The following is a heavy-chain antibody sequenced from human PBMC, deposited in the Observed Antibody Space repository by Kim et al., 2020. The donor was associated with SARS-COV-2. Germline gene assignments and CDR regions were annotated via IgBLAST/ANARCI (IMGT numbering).Heavy chain of an antibody. J-gene: IGHJ4*02. CDR2: ISYDGSKK. V-gene: IGHV3-30*04. D-gene: IGHD3-9*01. Sequence: GGSLRLSCAASGFTFSSYAMNWVRQAPGKGLEWVAVISYDGSKKNYADSVKGRFTISRDNSKNTLYLQMNSLRAEDTAVYYCARDRERLELRYFDWLLPEYWGQGDLVTQSS. CDR3: ARDRERLELRYFDWLLPEY. CDR1: GFTFSSYA.